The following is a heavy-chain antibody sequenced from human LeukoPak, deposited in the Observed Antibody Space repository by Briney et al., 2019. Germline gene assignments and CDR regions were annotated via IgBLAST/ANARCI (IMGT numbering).Heavy chain of an antibody. Sequence: PSETLSLTCTVSGGSISSYYWSWIRQPPGKGLEWIGYIYYSGSTNYNPSLMRRVTISVDTSKNQFSLKLSSVTAADTAVYYCAGEGDYWHRFDYWGQGTLVTVSS. CDR1: GGSISSYY. CDR3: AGEGDYWHRFDY. J-gene: IGHJ4*02. D-gene: IGHD4-17*01. CDR2: IYYSGST. V-gene: IGHV4-59*01.